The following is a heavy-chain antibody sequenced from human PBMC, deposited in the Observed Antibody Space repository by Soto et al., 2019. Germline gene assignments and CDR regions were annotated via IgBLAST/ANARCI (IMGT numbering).Heavy chain of an antibody. J-gene: IGHJ4*02. CDR3: ARGSTGYSSSWYRY. CDR2: IYNSGST. Sequence: SETLSLTCTVSGGSISSRSYYWSWIRQPPGKGLEWIGYIYNSGSTNYNPSLKSRVTISVDTSKNQFSLKLSSVTAADTAVYYCARGSTGYSSSWYRYWGQGTLVTVSS. V-gene: IGHV4-61*05. D-gene: IGHD6-13*01. CDR1: GGSISSRSYY.